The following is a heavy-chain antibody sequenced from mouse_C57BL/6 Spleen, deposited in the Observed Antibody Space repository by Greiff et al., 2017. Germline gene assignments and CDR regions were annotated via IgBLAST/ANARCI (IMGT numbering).Heavy chain of an antibody. D-gene: IGHD2-4*01. CDR3: AREGDYGDAMDY. CDR1: GYAFSSYW. V-gene: IGHV1-80*01. Sequence: VKLMESGAELVKPGASVKISCKASGYAFSSYWMNWVKQRPGKGLEWIGQIYPGDGDTNYNGKFKGKATLTADKSSSTAYMQLSSLTSEDSAVYFCAREGDYGDAMDYWGQGTSVTVSS. J-gene: IGHJ4*01. CDR2: IYPGDGDT.